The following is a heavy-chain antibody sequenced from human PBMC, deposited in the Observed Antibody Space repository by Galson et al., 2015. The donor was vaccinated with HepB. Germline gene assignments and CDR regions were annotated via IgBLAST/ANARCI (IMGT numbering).Heavy chain of an antibody. J-gene: IGHJ4*02. V-gene: IGHV3-11*03. Sequence: SLRLSCAASGFTFSDYYMTWIRQAPGKGLEWVSSIRSSSSYTKYADSVRGRFTISRDNAKNSLYLQMNSLRAEDTAVYYCARRGIAVATSFDYWGQGTLVTVSS. CDR3: ARRGIAVATSFDY. D-gene: IGHD6-19*01. CDR2: IRSSSSYT. CDR1: GFTFSDYY.